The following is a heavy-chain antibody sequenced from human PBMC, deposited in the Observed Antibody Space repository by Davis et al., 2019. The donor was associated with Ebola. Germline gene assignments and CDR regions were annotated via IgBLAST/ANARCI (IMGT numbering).Heavy chain of an antibody. D-gene: IGHD2-2*02. J-gene: IGHJ3*01. Sequence: ASVKVSCKASGYTFTSYGVTWVRQAPGQGLEWVGWISGYSGNTNYAESLQGRVTMTTDTSTNTAYMEVRSLRAEDTAVYYCAREAPGVCASCYMSALDVWGQGTMVTVSS. V-gene: IGHV1-18*04. CDR1: GYTFTSYG. CDR2: ISGYSGNT. CDR3: AREAPGVCASCYMSALDV.